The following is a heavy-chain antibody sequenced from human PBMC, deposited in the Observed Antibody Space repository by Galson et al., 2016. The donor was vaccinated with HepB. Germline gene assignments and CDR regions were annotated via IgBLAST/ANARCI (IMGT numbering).Heavy chain of an antibody. CDR1: GFTFSSYG. CDR2: IWHDGSKK. V-gene: IGHV3-33*06. Sequence: SLRLSCAASGFTFSSYGFHWVRQAPDKGLEWVAVIWHDGSKKYYADSVKGRFTISRDNSKNTLYLQMNSLRDEDTAVYYCAKGRTGTTGPVDYWGQGSLVTVSS. D-gene: IGHD1-1*01. CDR3: AKGRTGTTGPVDY. J-gene: IGHJ4*02.